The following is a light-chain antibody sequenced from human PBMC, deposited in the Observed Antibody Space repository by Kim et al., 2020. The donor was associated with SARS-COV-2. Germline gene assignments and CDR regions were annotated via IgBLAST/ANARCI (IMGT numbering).Light chain of an antibody. CDR2: DAS. Sequence: ETLMTQSPATLSVSPGEIATLSCRASQSVGRNVVWYQQKPGQAPRLLMFDASSKVTGVPDRFSGSGSGTEFTLTISRLQSEDFAVYFCHQYNYRPRTFGQGTKLEI. CDR3: HQYNYRPRT. CDR1: QSVGRN. J-gene: IGKJ1*01. V-gene: IGKV3-15*01.